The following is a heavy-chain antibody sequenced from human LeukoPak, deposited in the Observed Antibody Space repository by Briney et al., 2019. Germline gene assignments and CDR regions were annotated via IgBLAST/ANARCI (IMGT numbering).Heavy chain of an antibody. Sequence: PGGSLRLSCAASGFTFSSYWMSWVRQAPGKGLEWVANIKQDGSEKYYVDSVKGRFTISRDNAKNSLYLQMNSLRAEDTAVYYCARDRVITMVRGVILGYYFDYWGQGTLVTVSS. CDR3: ARDRVITMVRGVILGYYFDY. CDR2: IKQDGSEK. CDR1: GFTFSSYW. J-gene: IGHJ4*02. D-gene: IGHD3-10*01. V-gene: IGHV3-7*01.